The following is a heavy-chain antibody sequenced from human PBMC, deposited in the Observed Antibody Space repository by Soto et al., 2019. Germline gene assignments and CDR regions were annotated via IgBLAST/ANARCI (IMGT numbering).Heavy chain of an antibody. CDR2: ISFDGSNK. CDR1: GLTFSTYG. J-gene: IGHJ4*02. D-gene: IGHD3-10*01. Sequence: QVQLVESGGGVVQPGMSLRLSCAASGLTFSTYGMHWVRQAPGKGLEWMAVISFDGSNKYYADSVKGRFTISRDNSKNTLYLQMNSLRAEDTAVYYCAKDRDRYYGSGLDYWGQGTLVTVSS. CDR3: AKDRDRYYGSGLDY. V-gene: IGHV3-30*18.